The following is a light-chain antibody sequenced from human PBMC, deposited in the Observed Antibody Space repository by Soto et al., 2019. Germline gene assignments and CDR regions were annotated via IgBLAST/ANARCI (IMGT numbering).Light chain of an antibody. Sequence: QSALTQPRSVSGSPGQSVTICCTGTSSDVGGYNYVSWYQQHPGKAPKVMIYDVSERPSGVPDRFSGSKSGNTASLTISGLQAEDEADYYCCSYAGSPRYVFGNGTKVTVL. CDR3: CSYAGSPRYV. CDR1: SSDVGGYNY. J-gene: IGLJ1*01. CDR2: DVS. V-gene: IGLV2-11*01.